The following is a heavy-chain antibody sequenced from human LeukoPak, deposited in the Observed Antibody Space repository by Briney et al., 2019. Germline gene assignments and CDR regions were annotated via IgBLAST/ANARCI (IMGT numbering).Heavy chain of an antibody. CDR1: GFTFDDYA. J-gene: IGHJ4*02. V-gene: IGHV3-9*01. Sequence: PGGSLRLSCAASGFTFDDYAMHWVRQAPGKGLEWVSGISWNSGSIGYADSVKGRFTISRDNAKNSLYLQMNSLRAEDTALYYCAKDRGIAVAGIHYWGQGTLVTASS. CDR2: ISWNSGSI. CDR3: AKDRGIAVAGIHY. D-gene: IGHD6-19*01.